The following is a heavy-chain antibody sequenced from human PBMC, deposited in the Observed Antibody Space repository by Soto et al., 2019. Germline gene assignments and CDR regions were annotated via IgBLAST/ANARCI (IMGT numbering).Heavy chain of an antibody. CDR2: IYYRGSA. J-gene: IGHJ4*02. D-gene: IGHD4-17*01. Sequence: PSETLSLTXTVSGGSVSSGSHYWNWIRQPPGKGLEWIGYIYYRGSANYNPPLKSRVTISVDTSKDEFTLKLSSVTAADTAMYYCARATTVTPVYFDYWGQGILVTVSS. CDR3: ARATTVTPVYFDY. V-gene: IGHV4-61*01. CDR1: GGSVSSGSHY.